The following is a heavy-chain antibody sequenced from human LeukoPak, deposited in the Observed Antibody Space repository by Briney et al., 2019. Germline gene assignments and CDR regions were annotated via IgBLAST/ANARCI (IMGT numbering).Heavy chain of an antibody. CDR3: AKDLSVVTAISDWFDP. CDR1: GFTFSSYG. Sequence: GGSLRLSCAASGFTFSSYGMHWVRQAPGKGLEWVAVISYDGSNKYYADSVKGRFTISRDNSKNTLYLQMNSLRAEDTAVYYCAKDLSVVTAISDWFDPWGQGTLVTVSS. D-gene: IGHD2-21*02. V-gene: IGHV3-30*18. CDR2: ISYDGSNK. J-gene: IGHJ5*02.